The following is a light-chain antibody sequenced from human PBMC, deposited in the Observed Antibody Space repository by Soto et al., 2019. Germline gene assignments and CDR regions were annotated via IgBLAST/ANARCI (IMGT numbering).Light chain of an antibody. V-gene: IGKV1-5*01. Sequence: DIPMTQSPSTLSASVGDRVTITCRASQSISSWLAWYQQKPDKSPKLLIYGESSLDGGVPSRFSGSGSGTECTLTISSLQPEDFATYHCQQHNSYPYTFGQGTKLEIK. CDR1: QSISSW. J-gene: IGKJ2*01. CDR2: GES. CDR3: QQHNSYPYT.